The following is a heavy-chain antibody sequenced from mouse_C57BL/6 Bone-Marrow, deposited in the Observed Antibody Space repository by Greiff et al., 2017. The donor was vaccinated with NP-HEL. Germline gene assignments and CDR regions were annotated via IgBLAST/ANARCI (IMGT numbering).Heavy chain of an antibody. CDR1: GFTFSSYG. Sequence: EVMLVESGGDLVKPGGSLKLSCAASGFTFSSYGMPWVRQTPDKRLEWVATISSGGSYTYYPDSVEGRFTISRDNAKNTLYLQMSSLKSEDTAMYYCARPPYYSNYGYYAMDYWGQGTSVTVSS. J-gene: IGHJ4*01. V-gene: IGHV5-6*01. CDR2: ISSGGSYT. D-gene: IGHD2-5*01. CDR3: ARPPYYSNYGYYAMDY.